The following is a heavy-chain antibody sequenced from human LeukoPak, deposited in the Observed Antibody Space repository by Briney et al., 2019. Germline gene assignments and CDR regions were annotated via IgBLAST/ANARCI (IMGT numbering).Heavy chain of an antibody. Sequence: SGGSLRLSCAASVFTFSSYGMHWVRQAPGKGLEWVSILYHGGSTYYADSVKGRFSISRDTSKNTLYLQMNSLRVEDTAVYYCATRRFGELTYWGQGTLVTVSS. CDR1: VFTFSSYG. J-gene: IGHJ4*02. CDR2: LYHGGST. CDR3: ATRRFGELTY. V-gene: IGHV3-66*01. D-gene: IGHD3-10*01.